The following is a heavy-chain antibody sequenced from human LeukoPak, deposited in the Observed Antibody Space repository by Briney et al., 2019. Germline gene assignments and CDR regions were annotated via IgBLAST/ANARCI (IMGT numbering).Heavy chain of an antibody. CDR3: ARDAAYDRTGYDS. CDR1: GFNFSAYY. V-gene: IGHV3-11*04. CDR2: ISATGTSK. J-gene: IGHJ4*02. Sequence: PGGSLRLSCAASGFNFSAYYMNWVRPAPGKGLECVAYISATGTSKYYAHSVKGRFSISRDNAQNFLYLEMSSLIVEDTAVYYCARDAAYDRTGYDSWGQGTLVIVSS. D-gene: IGHD1-1*01.